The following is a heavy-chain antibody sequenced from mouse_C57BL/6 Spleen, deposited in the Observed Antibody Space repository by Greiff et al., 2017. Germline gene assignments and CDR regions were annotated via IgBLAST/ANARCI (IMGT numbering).Heavy chain of an antibody. J-gene: IGHJ3*01. V-gene: IGHV5-6*02. CDR3: ARHGTAQAPFAY. Sequence: EVMLVESGGDLVKPGGSLKLSCAASGFTFSSYGMSWVRQTPDKRLEWVATISSGGSYTYYPDSVKGRFTISRDNAKNTLYLQMSSLKSEDTAMYYCARHGTAQAPFAYWGQGTLVTVSA. CDR2: ISSGGSYT. D-gene: IGHD3-2*02. CDR1: GFTFSSYG.